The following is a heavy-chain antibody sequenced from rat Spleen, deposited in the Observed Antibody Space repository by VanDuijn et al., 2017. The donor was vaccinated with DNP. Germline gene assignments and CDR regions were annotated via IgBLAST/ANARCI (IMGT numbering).Heavy chain of an antibody. CDR1: GFTFSSFP. V-gene: IGHV5-46*01. Sequence: EVQLVESGGGLVQPGRSMKLSCAASGFTFSSFPMAWVRQAPKKGLEWVATIVYDASRTYYRDSVRGRFTISRDNAKSTLYLQMDSLRSEDTATYFCTRGGTYYFDYWGQGVMVTVSS. J-gene: IGHJ2*01. CDR2: IVYDASRT. CDR3: TRGGTYYFDY.